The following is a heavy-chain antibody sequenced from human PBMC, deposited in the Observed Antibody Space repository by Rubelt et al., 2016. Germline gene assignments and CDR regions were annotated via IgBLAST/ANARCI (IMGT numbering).Heavy chain of an antibody. CDR2: MNPKNGNT. Sequence: QEQLVQSESELKKPGASVRVSCKASGSTFSSYDVHWVRQATGQGLEWMGGMNPKNGNTSRARKFQDRVTMTRDTSTNTAYMELSRLRSEDTAVYYCTRDASGGATGGSFDLWGQGSLVTVSS. J-gene: IGHJ4*01. CDR1: GSTFSSYD. V-gene: IGHV1-8*01. CDR3: TRDASGGATGGSFDL. D-gene: IGHD2-8*02.